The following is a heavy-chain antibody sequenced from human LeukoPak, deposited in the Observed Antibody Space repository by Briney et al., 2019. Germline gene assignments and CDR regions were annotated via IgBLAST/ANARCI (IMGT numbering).Heavy chain of an antibody. J-gene: IGHJ4*02. Sequence: PGGSLRLSCAASGFTFSNYAMTWVRRAPGKGLEWVSTISGTGGFTTSTYYADSVKGRFTVSRDQSQNTLFLQMSSLRADDTAVYYCAKHRLPVAGSPSKNPTAYFEDWGQGILVTVSS. CDR3: AKHRLPVAGSPSKNPTAYFED. D-gene: IGHD6-19*01. V-gene: IGHV3-23*01. CDR1: GFTFSNYA. CDR2: ISGTGGFTTST.